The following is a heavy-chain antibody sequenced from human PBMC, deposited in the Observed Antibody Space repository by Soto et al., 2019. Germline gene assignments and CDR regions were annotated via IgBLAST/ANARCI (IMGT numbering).Heavy chain of an antibody. D-gene: IGHD3-16*01. CDR3: TIDLLGVRAFDM. CDR1: GFTYGDYA. J-gene: IGHJ3*02. Sequence: EVQLVASGGDLVQPGRSLRLSCTTSGFTYGDYAVSWLRQAPGKGLEWVSVIRSKASGGTAEYAASVKGRFTISRDDSTIIAYLQINSLKTAATAVYYYTIDLLGVRAFDMWGQGTMVTVSS. CDR2: IRSKASGGTA. V-gene: IGHV3-49*03.